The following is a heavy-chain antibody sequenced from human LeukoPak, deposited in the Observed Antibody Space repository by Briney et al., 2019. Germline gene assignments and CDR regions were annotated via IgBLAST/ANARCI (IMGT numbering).Heavy chain of an antibody. V-gene: IGHV3-30*18. CDR3: AKEEIVRYYGSGSYGAFDY. J-gene: IGHJ4*02. CDR1: GFTFSSYG. CDR2: ISYDGSNK. D-gene: IGHD3-10*01. Sequence: GRSLRLSCAASGFTFSSYGMHWVRQAPGKGLEWVAVISYDGSNKYYADSVKGRLTISRDNSKNTLYLQMNSLRAEDTAVYYCAKEEIVRYYGSGSYGAFDYWGQGTLVTVSS.